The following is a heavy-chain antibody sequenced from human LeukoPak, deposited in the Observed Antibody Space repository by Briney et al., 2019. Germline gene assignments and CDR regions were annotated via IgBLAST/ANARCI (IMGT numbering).Heavy chain of an antibody. CDR3: AKDAPERCLWFGEK. D-gene: IGHD3-10*01. V-gene: IGHV3-21*04. J-gene: IGHJ4*02. Sequence: GGSLRLSCAASGFTFSSYSMNWVRQAPGKGLEWVSSSSSSSSSIYYADSVKGRFTISRDNAKNSLYLQMNSLRAEDTAVYYCAKDAPERCLWFGEKWGQGTLVTVSS. CDR2: SSSSSSSI. CDR1: GFTFSSYS.